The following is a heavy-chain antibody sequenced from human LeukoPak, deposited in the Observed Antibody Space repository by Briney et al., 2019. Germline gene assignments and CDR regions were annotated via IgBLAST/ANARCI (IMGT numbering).Heavy chain of an antibody. Sequence: SETLSLTCSVSGDSITTRTYYWGWVRRSPGKGLEWIGSINYSGSTYYNPSLKSRVTMSVDIYKNHFSLELTSVTAADTAVYYCASGIDARSDSSDWGQGTLVTVSS. J-gene: IGHJ4*02. V-gene: IGHV4-39*02. CDR1: GDSITTRTYY. D-gene: IGHD6-19*01. CDR3: ASGIDARSDSSD. CDR2: INYSGST.